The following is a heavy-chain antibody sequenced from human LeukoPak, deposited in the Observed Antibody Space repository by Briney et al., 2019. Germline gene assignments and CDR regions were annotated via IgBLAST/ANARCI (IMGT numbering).Heavy chain of an antibody. D-gene: IGHD6-19*01. CDR2: ISYDGSNK. CDR1: GFTSDDYA. CDR3: ARDLVGSGWYAEYFQH. Sequence: GGSLRLSCAASGFTSDDYAMSWVRQAPGKGLEWVAVISYDGSNKYYADSVKGRFTISRDNSKNTLYLQMNSLRAEDTAVYYCARDLVGSGWYAEYFQHWGQGTLVTVSS. J-gene: IGHJ1*01. V-gene: IGHV3-30-3*01.